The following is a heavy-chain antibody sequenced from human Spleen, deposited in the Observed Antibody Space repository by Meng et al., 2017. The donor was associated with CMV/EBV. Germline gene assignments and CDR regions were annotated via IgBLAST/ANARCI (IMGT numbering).Heavy chain of an antibody. J-gene: IGHJ4*02. V-gene: IGHV4-31*03. Sequence: TVSGPSIPHGGYYWGWIRQHPERGLEWIGFIYFSGVTYYNPSLKSRITISVDASKRQFFLKLNSVTAADTAVYYCAKTDSREGGFDSWGQGTLVTVSS. CDR2: IYFSGVT. CDR1: GPSIPHGGYY. D-gene: IGHD1-1*01. CDR3: AKTDSREGGFDS.